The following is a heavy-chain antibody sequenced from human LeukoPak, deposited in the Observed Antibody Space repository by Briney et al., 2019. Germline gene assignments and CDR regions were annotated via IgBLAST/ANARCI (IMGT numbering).Heavy chain of an antibody. V-gene: IGHV4-34*01. CDR1: GGSFSGYY. CDR2: INHSGST. J-gene: IGHJ6*02. Sequence: PSETLSLTCAVYGGSFSGYYWSWIRQPPGKGLEWIGEINHSGSTNYNPSLKGRVTISVDTSKNQFSLKLSSVTAADTAVYYCARGYYYYYGMDVWGQGTTVTVSS. CDR3: ARGYYYYYGMDV.